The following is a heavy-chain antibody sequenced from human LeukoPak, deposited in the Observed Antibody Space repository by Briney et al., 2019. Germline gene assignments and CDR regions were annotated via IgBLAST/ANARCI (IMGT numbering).Heavy chain of an antibody. Sequence: SQTLSLTCAISGDSVSINSAVWNWISQSPSRVLEWLGRAYYRSMWYNDYAVSVKSRMTINPDTSKKQFALQLISVTPDDTAVYYCAREMQWSCPVFDYWGQGTLVTVSS. V-gene: IGHV6-1*01. CDR1: GDSVSINSAV. D-gene: IGHD6-19*01. CDR2: AYYRSMWYN. CDR3: AREMQWSCPVFDY. J-gene: IGHJ4*02.